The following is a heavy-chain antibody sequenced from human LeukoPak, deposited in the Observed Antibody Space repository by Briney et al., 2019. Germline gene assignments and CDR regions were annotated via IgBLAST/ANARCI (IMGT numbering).Heavy chain of an antibody. Sequence: ASVKVSCKVSGYTLIELSMHWVRQAPGKGLEWMGGFDPENGETVYAQRFQGRVTMTEDTSTDTAYMELSSLRSEDTAVYYCATHSPYSSGWYRNFNWGQGTLVTVSS. CDR1: GYTLIELS. D-gene: IGHD6-19*01. V-gene: IGHV1-24*01. CDR3: ATHSPYSSGWYRNFN. CDR2: FDPENGET. J-gene: IGHJ4*02.